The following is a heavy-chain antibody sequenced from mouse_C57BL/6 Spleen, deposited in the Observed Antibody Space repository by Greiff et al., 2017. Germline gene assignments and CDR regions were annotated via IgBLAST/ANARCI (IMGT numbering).Heavy chain of an antibody. CDR3: ARCPYDYDEYYSMDY. Sequence: QVQLQQPGAELVKPGASVKLSCKASGYTFTSYWMHWVKQRPGQGLEWIGMIHPNSGSTNYNEKFKSKATLTVDKSSSTAYMQLSSLTSEDSAVYYCARCPYDYDEYYSMDYWGQGTSVTVSS. CDR1: GYTFTSYW. D-gene: IGHD2-4*01. CDR2: IHPNSGST. V-gene: IGHV1-64*01. J-gene: IGHJ4*01.